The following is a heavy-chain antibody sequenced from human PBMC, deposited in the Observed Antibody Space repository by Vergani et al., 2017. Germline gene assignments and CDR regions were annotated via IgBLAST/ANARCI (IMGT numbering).Heavy chain of an antibody. Sequence: EVQLVQSGAEVKKPGESLKISCKGSGYSFTSYWIGWVRQMPGKGLEWMGIIYPGDSDTRYSPSFQGQLTISADKSISTAYLQWSSLKASDTAMYDCARHWSHVLRFLPPYYDCMDVWGKGTTVTVSS. CDR3: ARHWSHVLRFLPPYYDCMDV. D-gene: IGHD3-3*01. CDR2: IYPGDSDT. J-gene: IGHJ6*03. CDR1: GYSFTSYW. V-gene: IGHV5-51*01.